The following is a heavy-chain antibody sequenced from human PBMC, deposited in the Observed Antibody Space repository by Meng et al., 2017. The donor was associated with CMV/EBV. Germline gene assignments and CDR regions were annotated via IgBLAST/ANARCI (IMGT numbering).Heavy chain of an antibody. CDR2: IYWNDDK. V-gene: IGHV2-5*01. D-gene: IGHD3-10*01. CDR3: AHRRKHLQGRGFDY. J-gene: IGHJ4*02. Sequence: SGPTLVKPTHTLTLTCTFSGFSLSTSGVGVGWIRQPPGKALEWLALIYWNDDKRYSPSLKSRLTITKDTSKNQVVLTMTNMDPVDTATYYCAHRRKHLQGRGFDYWGQGTLVTVSS. CDR1: GFSLSTSGVG.